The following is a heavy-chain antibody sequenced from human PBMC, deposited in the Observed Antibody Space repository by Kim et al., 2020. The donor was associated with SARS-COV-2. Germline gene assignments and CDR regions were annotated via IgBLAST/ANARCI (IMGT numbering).Heavy chain of an antibody. J-gene: IGHJ5*02. CDR3: AHVVPISGWFDP. V-gene: IGHV2-5*01. D-gene: IGHD2-2*01. Sequence: YSPSLKSRLTITKDTSKNQVVLTMTNMDPVDTATYYCAHVVPISGWFDPWGQGTLVTVSS.